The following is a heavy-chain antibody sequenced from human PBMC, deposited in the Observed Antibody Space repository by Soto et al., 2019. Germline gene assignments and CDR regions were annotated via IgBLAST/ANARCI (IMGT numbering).Heavy chain of an antibody. Sequence: QVQLVGSGGGVVQPRRSQSVSCSASGFRFSGYGMHWVRQAPGNGLEWVAFISYDGKKKYYGDSVKGRFTISRDNSKNTLDLQMNNLRGEDTALYFCAKEKMDYGPFDFWGQGVLVTVSS. V-gene: IGHV3-30*18. CDR1: GFRFSGYG. D-gene: IGHD4-17*01. CDR3: AKEKMDYGPFDF. J-gene: IGHJ4*02. CDR2: ISYDGKKK.